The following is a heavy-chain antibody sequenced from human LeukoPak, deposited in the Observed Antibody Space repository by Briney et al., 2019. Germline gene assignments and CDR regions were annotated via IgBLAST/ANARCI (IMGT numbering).Heavy chain of an antibody. Sequence: KPSETLSLTCTVSGGSISSSSYYWGWIRQPPGKGLEWIGSIYYSGSTYYNPSLKSRVTISVDTSKNQFSLKLSSVTAADTAVYYCARVPHYDFWSGYYMEYYYYMDVWGKGTTVTVSS. CDR3: ARVPHYDFWSGYYMEYYYYMDV. CDR1: GGSISSSSYY. D-gene: IGHD3-3*01. J-gene: IGHJ6*03. CDR2: IYYSGST. V-gene: IGHV4-39*07.